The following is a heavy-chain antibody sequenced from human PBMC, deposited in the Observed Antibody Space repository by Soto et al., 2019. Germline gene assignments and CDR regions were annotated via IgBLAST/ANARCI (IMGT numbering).Heavy chain of an antibody. J-gene: IGHJ4*02. CDR1: GLTFRSYW. CDR3: VNDMQLWRPDS. V-gene: IGHV3-74*03. Sequence: EVQLVESGGGLVQPGGSLRLSCAASGLTFRSYWMHWVRQAPGKGLVWVSRINTDGSVAMYVDSVKGRFTISRDNAKNTLYLHINSLRAEDTAVYYCVNDMQLWRPDSWGQGTLVTVSS. CDR2: INTDGSVA. D-gene: IGHD3-9*01.